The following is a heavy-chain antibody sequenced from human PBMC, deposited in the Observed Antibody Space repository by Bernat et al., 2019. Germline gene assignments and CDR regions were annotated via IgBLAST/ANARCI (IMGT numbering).Heavy chain of an antibody. CDR2: IYYSGST. V-gene: IGHV4-59*01. D-gene: IGHD3-16*01. Sequence: QVQLQESGPGLVKPSETLSLTCTVSGGSISSYYWSWIRQPPGKGLEWIGYIYYSGSTNYNPSLKSRVTISVDTSKNQFSLKLSSVTAADTAVYYCVRASGGVAGGDYFDYWGQGTLVTVSS. J-gene: IGHJ4*02. CDR3: VRASGGVAGGDYFDY. CDR1: GGSISSYY.